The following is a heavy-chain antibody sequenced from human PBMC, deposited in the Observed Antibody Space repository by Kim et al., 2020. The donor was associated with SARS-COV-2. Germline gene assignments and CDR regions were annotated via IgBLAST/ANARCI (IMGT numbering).Heavy chain of an antibody. CDR2: ISAYNGNT. CDR1: GYTFTSYG. Sequence: ASVKVSCKASGYTFTSYGISWVRQAPGQGLEWMGWISAYNGNTNYAQKLQGRVTMTTDTSTSTAYMELRSLRSDDTAVYYCARVGRSKWLRLTYYYYGMDVWGQGTTVTVSS. J-gene: IGHJ6*02. CDR3: ARVGRSKWLRLTYYYYGMDV. V-gene: IGHV1-18*01. D-gene: IGHD5-12*01.